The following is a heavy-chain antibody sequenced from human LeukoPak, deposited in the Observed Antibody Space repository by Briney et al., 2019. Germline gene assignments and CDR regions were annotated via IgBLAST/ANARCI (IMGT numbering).Heavy chain of an antibody. CDR1: GFTFSDYY. CDR2: IKQDGSEK. J-gene: IGHJ4*02. CDR3: ARTGLAAAGTVVY. D-gene: IGHD6-13*01. Sequence: PGGSLRLSCAASGFTFSDYYMSWIRQAPGKGLEWVANIKQDGSEKYYVDSVKGRFTISRDNAKNSLYLQMNSLRAEDTAVYYCARTGLAAAGTVVYWGQGTLVTVSS. V-gene: IGHV3-7*01.